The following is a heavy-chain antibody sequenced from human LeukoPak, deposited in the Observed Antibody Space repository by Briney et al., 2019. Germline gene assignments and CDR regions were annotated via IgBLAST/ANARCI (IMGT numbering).Heavy chain of an antibody. CDR1: GFTFSSYA. Sequence: TGGSLRLSCAASGFTFSSYAMSWVRQAPGKGLEWVSAISGSGGSTYYADSVKGRFTISRDNSKNTLYLQMNSLRAEDTAVYYCARDLYSSGWYGIHWGQGTLVTVSS. CDR2: ISGSGGST. J-gene: IGHJ4*02. CDR3: ARDLYSSGWYGIH. D-gene: IGHD6-19*01. V-gene: IGHV3-23*01.